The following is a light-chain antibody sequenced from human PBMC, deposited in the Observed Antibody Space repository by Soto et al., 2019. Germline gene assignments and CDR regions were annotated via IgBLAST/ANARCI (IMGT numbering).Light chain of an antibody. CDR1: RSISDW. J-gene: IGKJ1*01. CDR2: DAS. Sequence: DIQMTQSPSTLSASVRDRVTSTCRASRSISDWLAWYQQKPGKAPKLLIFDASSLKSGVPSRFSGSGSGTEFTLTIISLHPDDVATYYCLQYDSYSCTFGQGTKVEIK. CDR3: LQYDSYSCT. V-gene: IGKV1-5*01.